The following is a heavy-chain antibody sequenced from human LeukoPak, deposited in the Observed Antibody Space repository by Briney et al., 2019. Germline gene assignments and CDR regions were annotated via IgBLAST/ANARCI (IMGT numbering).Heavy chain of an antibody. CDR1: GFTFSNAW. J-gene: IGHJ4*02. D-gene: IGHD6-13*01. V-gene: IGHV3-15*01. CDR3: TTDIAAVEYDY. Sequence: GGSLRLSCAASGFTFSNAWMSWVRQAPGKGLEWVGRIKGKTDGGTTDYAAPVKGRFTISRDDSKNTLYLQMNSLKTEDTAVYYCTTDIAAVEYDYWGQGTLVTVSS. CDR2: IKGKTDGGTT.